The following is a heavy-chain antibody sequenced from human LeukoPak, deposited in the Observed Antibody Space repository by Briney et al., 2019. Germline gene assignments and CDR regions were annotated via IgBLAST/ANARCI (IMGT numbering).Heavy chain of an antibody. Sequence: GGSLRLSCAASGFTFSSYAMHWVRQAPGKGLEWVAVISYDGSNKYYADSVKGRFTISRDTSKNTLYLQMNSLRAEDTAVYYCAREAGRALHDAFDIWGQGTMVTVSS. CDR2: ISYDGSNK. V-gene: IGHV3-30*04. D-gene: IGHD3-10*01. J-gene: IGHJ3*02. CDR3: AREAGRALHDAFDI. CDR1: GFTFSSYA.